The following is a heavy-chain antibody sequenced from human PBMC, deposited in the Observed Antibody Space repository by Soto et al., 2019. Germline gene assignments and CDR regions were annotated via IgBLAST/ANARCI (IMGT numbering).Heavy chain of an antibody. CDR2: MNPNSGNT. CDR1: GYTFTSYD. Sequence: GASVKVSCKASGYTFTSYDINGVRQATGQGLEWMGWMNPNSGNTGYAQKFQGRVTMTRNTSISTAYMELSSLRSEDTAVYYCARAPLYSSSCPTSWGQGTLVTVSS. V-gene: IGHV1-8*01. CDR3: ARAPLYSSSCPTS. D-gene: IGHD6-13*01. J-gene: IGHJ4*02.